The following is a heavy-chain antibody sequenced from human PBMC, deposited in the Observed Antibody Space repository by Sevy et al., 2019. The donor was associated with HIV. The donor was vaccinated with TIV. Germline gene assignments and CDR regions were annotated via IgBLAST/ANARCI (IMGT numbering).Heavy chain of an antibody. CDR2: IYHSGYS. D-gene: IGHD6-19*01. V-gene: IGHV4-38-2*01. CDR1: AYSISSDYY. Sequence: SETLSLTCAVSAYSISSDYYWGWIRQPPGKGLEWIGSIYHSGYSYYNPSFNSRVTISVNTSKNQFSLKLSSVTAADTAVYYCARAIGTQVAGLYYFDYWGQGTLVTVSS. CDR3: ARAIGTQVAGLYYFDY. J-gene: IGHJ4*02.